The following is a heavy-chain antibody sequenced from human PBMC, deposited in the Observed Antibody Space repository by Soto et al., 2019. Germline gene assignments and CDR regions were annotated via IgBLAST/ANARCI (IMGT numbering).Heavy chain of an antibody. D-gene: IGHD6-6*01. V-gene: IGHV3-30-3*01. CDR1: GFTFSSYA. J-gene: IGHJ6*02. Sequence: QVQLVESGGGVVQPGRSLRLSCAASGFTFSSYAMHWVRQAPGKGLEWVAVISYDGSNKYYADSVKGRFTISRDNSKNTLYLQMNSLRAEDTAVYYCASWDSSSSLNRGGYYYGMDVWGQGTTVTVSS. CDR2: ISYDGSNK. CDR3: ASWDSSSSLNRGGYYYGMDV.